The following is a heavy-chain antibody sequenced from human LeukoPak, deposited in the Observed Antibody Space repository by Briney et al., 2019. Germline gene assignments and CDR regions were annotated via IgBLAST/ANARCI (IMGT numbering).Heavy chain of an antibody. D-gene: IGHD6-13*01. V-gene: IGHV3-30*02. J-gene: IGHJ4*02. CDR2: IRYDGSNK. CDR3: AKGSSWYYFDY. CDR1: GFTFSSYD. Sequence: PGGSLRLSCAASGFTFSSYDIHWVRQAPGKGLEWVAFIRYDGSNKYYADPVKGRFTISRDNSKNTLYLQMNSLRAEDTALYYCAKGSSWYYFDYWGQGTLVTVSS.